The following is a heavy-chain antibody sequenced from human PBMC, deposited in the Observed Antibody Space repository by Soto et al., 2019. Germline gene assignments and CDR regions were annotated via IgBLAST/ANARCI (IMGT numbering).Heavy chain of an antibody. Sequence: QVQLVQSGAEVKKPGYSVKVSSKASGGSLSNYGISWVRQAPGQGLEWMGGIIPVFGTANYAQKFQGRVTITADESTSIVYMDVTSLRSEDTAVYYCARGDATKIVVTTYYGMDVWGQGTTVTVSS. CDR1: GGSLSNYG. CDR2: IIPVFGTA. CDR3: ARGDATKIVVTTYYGMDV. J-gene: IGHJ6*02. V-gene: IGHV1-69*12. D-gene: IGHD4-17*01.